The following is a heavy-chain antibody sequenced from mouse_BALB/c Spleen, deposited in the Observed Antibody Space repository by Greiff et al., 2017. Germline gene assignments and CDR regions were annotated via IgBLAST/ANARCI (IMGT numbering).Heavy chain of an antibody. CDR1: GFTFSSFG. CDR3: AREGGLGRYYAMDY. D-gene: IGHD4-1*01. V-gene: IGHV5-17*02. J-gene: IGHJ4*01. Sequence: DVMLVESGGGLVQPGGSRKLSCAASGFTFSSFGMHWVRQAPEKGLEWVAYISSGSSTIYYADTVKGRFTISRDNPKNTLFLQMTSLRSEDTAMYYCAREGGLGRYYAMDYWGQGTSVTVSS. CDR2: ISSGSSTI.